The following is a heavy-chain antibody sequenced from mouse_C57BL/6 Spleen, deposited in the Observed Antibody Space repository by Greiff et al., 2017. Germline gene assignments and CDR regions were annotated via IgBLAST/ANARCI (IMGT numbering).Heavy chain of an antibody. CDR3: TRFEAY. J-gene: IGHJ3*01. V-gene: IGHV1-15*01. CDR1: GYTFTDYE. CDR2: IDPETGGT. Sequence: VKLVESGAELVRPGASVTLSCKASGYTFTDYEMHWVKQTPVHGLEWIGAIDPETGGTAYNQKFKGKAILTADKSSSTAYMELRSLTSEDSAVYYCTRFEAYWGQGTLVTVSA.